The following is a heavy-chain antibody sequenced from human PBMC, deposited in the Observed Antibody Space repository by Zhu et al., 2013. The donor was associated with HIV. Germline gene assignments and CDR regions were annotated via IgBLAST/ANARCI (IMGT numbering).Heavy chain of an antibody. D-gene: IGHD1-26*01. CDR1: GGTLSKHT. CDR2: FIPIFGTP. J-gene: IGHJ6*02. Sequence: QVQLVQSGAEVKKPGSSVKVSCKASGGTLSKHTITWVRQAPGQGLEWMGEFIPIFGTPNYAQKFQDRLTITADKFTNTAYMELRRLRSDDTAVYYCTRGLSGATRGMDVWGQGDHGHRLL. V-gene: IGHV1-69*06. CDR3: TRGLSGATRGMDV.